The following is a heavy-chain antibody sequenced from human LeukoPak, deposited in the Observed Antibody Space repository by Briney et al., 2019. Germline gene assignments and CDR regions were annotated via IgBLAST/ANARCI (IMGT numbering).Heavy chain of an antibody. CDR3: VRSDRPLRTSPAVDH. Sequence: GCSVRLSCTASGFTFNDYYMHWVRQAPGRGLEWVSAISYSISPTYYAHSVQGRITIARDNAKNPVYLQMDSLRADDTAAYYLVRSDRPLRTSPAVDHWGQGTLVTVSS. CDR2: ISYSISPT. D-gene: IGHD2-2*01. V-gene: IGHV3-21*04. J-gene: IGHJ4*02. CDR1: GFTFNDYY.